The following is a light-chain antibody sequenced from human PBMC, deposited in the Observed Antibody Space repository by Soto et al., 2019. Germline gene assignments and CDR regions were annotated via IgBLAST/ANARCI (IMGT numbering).Light chain of an antibody. J-gene: IGKJ4*01. V-gene: IGKV3-15*01. CDR1: QSVSST. CDR3: QQYNDWLT. Sequence: EIVMTQSPDTLSVSPGERATLFCRASQSVSSTVAWYQQRPGQAPRLLIYGASTRATGIPARFSGSGSGTEFTLTISSLQSEDFEVYYCQQYNDWLTFGGGTKVDIK. CDR2: GAS.